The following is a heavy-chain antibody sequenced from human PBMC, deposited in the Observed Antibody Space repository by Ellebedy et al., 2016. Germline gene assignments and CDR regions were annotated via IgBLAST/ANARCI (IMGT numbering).Heavy chain of an antibody. D-gene: IGHD2-15*01. CDR2: ISYDGRNK. CDR3: AGGSVDSPY. Sequence: GESLKISCAASGFTFSTYGMHWVRQAPGKGLEWVAVISYDGRNKLYADSVKGRFTISRDNSKNTLYLQVNSLRAEDTAIYYCAGGSVDSPYWGQGALVTVSS. J-gene: IGHJ4*02. V-gene: IGHV3-30*03. CDR1: GFTFSTYG.